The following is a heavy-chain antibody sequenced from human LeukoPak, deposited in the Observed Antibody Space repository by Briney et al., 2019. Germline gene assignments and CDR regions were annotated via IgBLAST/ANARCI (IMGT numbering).Heavy chain of an antibody. J-gene: IGHJ4*02. Sequence: GGSLRLSCAASGFTFSSYAMSWVRQAPGKGLEWVSFISSGSNYIYYIDSVKGRFTISRDNAKNSLYLQMNSLRVEDTAIYYCARVGCSGGTCYDYWGQGTLVTVSS. CDR3: ARVGCSGGTCYDY. CDR2: ISSGSNYI. D-gene: IGHD2-15*01. V-gene: IGHV3-21*01. CDR1: GFTFSSYA.